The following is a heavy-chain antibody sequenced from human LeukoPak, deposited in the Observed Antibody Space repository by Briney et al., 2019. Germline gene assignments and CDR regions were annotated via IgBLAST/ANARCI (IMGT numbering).Heavy chain of an antibody. CDR3: AKDRGPSAFDI. V-gene: IGHV4-31*03. D-gene: IGHD3-16*01. CDR1: GGSISSGGYY. J-gene: IGHJ3*02. Sequence: SETLSLTCTVSGGSISSGGYYWNWIRQHPGKGLEWIGYVYYSGNTYYNPSLKSRLTISVDTSKNQFSLKLSSVTAADTAIYYCAKDRGPSAFDIWGQGTMVTVSS. CDR2: VYYSGNT.